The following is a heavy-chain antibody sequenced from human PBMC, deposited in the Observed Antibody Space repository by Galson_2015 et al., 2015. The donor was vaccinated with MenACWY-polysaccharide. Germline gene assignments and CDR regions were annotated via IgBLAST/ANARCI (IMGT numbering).Heavy chain of an antibody. CDR1: GGSISSSRGYC. CDR2: VCYNGNS. J-gene: IGHJ5*02. Sequence: ATLSLTCTVAGGSISSSRGYCWGWIRQPPGKGLEWIGSVCYNGNSYYLPSLKSRLTMSLDTSKTQFSLNVNSVTAADTAVYYCARERPFDPWGQGILVTVSS. V-gene: IGHV4-39*07. D-gene: IGHD6-25*01. CDR3: ARERPFDP.